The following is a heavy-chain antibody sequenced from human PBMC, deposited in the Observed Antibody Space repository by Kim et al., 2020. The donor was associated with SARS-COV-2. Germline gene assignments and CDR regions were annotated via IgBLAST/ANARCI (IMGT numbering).Heavy chain of an antibody. Sequence: GGSLRLSCAASGFTFSSYGMHWVRQAPGKGLEWVAVISYDGSNKYYADSVKGRFTISRDNSKNTLYLQMNSLRAEDTAVYYCAKDGRYFDWFFQYWGQGTLVTFS. CDR1: GFTFSSYG. CDR3: AKDGRYFDWFFQY. V-gene: IGHV3-30*18. D-gene: IGHD3-9*01. CDR2: ISYDGSNK. J-gene: IGHJ4*02.